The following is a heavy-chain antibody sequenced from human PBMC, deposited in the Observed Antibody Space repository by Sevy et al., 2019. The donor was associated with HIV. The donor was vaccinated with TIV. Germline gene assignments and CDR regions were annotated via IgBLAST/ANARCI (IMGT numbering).Heavy chain of an antibody. D-gene: IGHD3-10*01. CDR3: ARFASGSFSPSHNPKSYWYFDL. CDR2: INHSGST. V-gene: IGHV4-34*01. J-gene: IGHJ2*01. Sequence: SETLSLTCAVYAGSFSGYYWTWIRQPPGKGLEWIGEINHSGSTNYNPSLKSRVTISVDKSKKQLSLKLGSVTAADTAVYYCARFASGSFSPSHNPKSYWYFDLWGRGTLVTVSS. CDR1: AGSFSGYY.